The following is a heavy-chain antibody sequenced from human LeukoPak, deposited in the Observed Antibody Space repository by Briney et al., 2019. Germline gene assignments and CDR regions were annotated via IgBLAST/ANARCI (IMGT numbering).Heavy chain of an antibody. CDR1: GYTFTSYY. Sequence: GASVKVSCKASGYTFTSYYKHWVRQAPGQGLEWMGIINPSGGSTSYAQRFQGRVTMTRDTSTSTVYMELSSLRSEDTAVYYCATFNYGDYPFDYWGQGTLVTVSS. CDR3: ATFNYGDYPFDY. J-gene: IGHJ4*02. V-gene: IGHV1-46*01. D-gene: IGHD4-17*01. CDR2: INPSGGST.